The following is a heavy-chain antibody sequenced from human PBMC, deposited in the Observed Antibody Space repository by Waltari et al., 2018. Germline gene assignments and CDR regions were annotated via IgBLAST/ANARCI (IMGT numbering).Heavy chain of an antibody. V-gene: IGHV1-69*13. Sequence: QVQLVQSGAEVKKPGSSVKVSCKASGGTFSSYAISWVRQAPGQGLEWMGRSIPIFGTANYAQKFQGRVTMTADKSTRTAYMELSSRRSEDTAVYYCARGGDCSSTSCYEDWFDPWGQGTLVTVSS. CDR1: GGTFSSYA. J-gene: IGHJ5*02. CDR2: SIPIFGTA. D-gene: IGHD2-2*01. CDR3: ARGGDCSSTSCYEDWFDP.